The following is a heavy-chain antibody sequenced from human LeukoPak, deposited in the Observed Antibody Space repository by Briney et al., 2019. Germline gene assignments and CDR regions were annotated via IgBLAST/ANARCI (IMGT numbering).Heavy chain of an antibody. Sequence: GASVKVSCKVSGYTLTELSMHWVRQAPGKGLEWMGGFDPEDGETIYAQKFQGRVTMTEDTSTDTAYMELSSLRSEDTAVYYCATAPPGGSSSWLYYFDYWGQGTLVTVSS. CDR1: GYTLTELS. CDR3: ATAPPGGSSSWLYYFDY. CDR2: FDPEDGET. D-gene: IGHD6-13*01. J-gene: IGHJ4*02. V-gene: IGHV1-24*01.